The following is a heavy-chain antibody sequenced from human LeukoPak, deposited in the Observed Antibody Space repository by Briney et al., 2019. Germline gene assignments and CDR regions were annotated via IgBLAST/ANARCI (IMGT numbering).Heavy chain of an antibody. CDR3: ASNMGHCTNGVCRNRYTEKYFDY. Sequence: GRSLRHSCAASGFTSDDYAMHWVRQSPGKGLEWVSGISWNSGSIGYADSVKGRFTISRDNAKNSPYLQMNSLRAEDTAVYYCASNMGHCTNGVCRNRYTEKYFDYWGQGSLVTVSS. CDR2: ISWNSGSI. V-gene: IGHV3-9*02. D-gene: IGHD2-8*01. J-gene: IGHJ4*02. CDR1: GFTSDDYA.